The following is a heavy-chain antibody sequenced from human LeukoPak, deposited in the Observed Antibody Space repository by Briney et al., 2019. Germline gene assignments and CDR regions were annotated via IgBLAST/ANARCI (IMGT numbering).Heavy chain of an antibody. V-gene: IGHV4-59*08. CDR3: ASTHVPTMVRGVTQIDY. J-gene: IGHJ4*02. CDR2: IYYSGST. D-gene: IGHD3-10*01. CDR1: GGSISSYY. Sequence: PSETLSLTCTVSGGSISSYYWSWIRQPPGKGLEWIGYIYYSGSTNYNPSLKSRVTISVDTSKNQFSLKLSSVTAADTAVYYCASTHVPTMVRGVTQIDYWGQGTLVTVSS.